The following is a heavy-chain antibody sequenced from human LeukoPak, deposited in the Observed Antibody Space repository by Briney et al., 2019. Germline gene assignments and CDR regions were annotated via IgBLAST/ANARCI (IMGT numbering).Heavy chain of an antibody. D-gene: IGHD2-15*01. V-gene: IGHV3-7*01. CDR2: IKQDGSDK. CDR1: GFTFSNHW. CDR3: ARWGGGSCNDS. J-gene: IGHJ5*02. Sequence: GGSLRLSCAASGFTFSNHWMSWVRHAPGKGLEWVANIKQDGSDKYYVDSVKGRFTISRDNAKNSLFLQMNSLRPEDTALYYCARWGGGSCNDSWGQGTLVTVSS.